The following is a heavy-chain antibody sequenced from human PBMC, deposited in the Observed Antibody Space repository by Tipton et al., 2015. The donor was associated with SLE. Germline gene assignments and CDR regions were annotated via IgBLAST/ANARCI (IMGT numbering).Heavy chain of an antibody. CDR3: ARAPGIAVAPFDL. J-gene: IGHJ2*01. CDR2: ISGSGGST. V-gene: IGHV3-23*01. Sequence: SLRLSCAASGFTFSSYAMSWVRQAPGKGLEWVSAISGSGGSTYYADSVKGRFTISRDNTKNSMYLQMNSLRAEDTAVYYCARAPGIAVAPFDLWGRGTLVTVSS. D-gene: IGHD6-19*01. CDR1: GFTFSSYA.